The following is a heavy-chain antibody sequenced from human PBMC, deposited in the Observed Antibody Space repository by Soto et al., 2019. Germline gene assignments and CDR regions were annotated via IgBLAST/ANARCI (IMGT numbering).Heavy chain of an antibody. J-gene: IGHJ4*02. D-gene: IGHD3-22*01. CDR1: GGSFSDHF. CDR3: ARVRGNYYDSSGYYSGEYYFDY. CDR2: IKYSGST. Sequence: SETLSLTCTVYGGSFSDHFWTWIRLSPGKGLEWIGEIKYSGSTNYNPSLKSRVTISVDTSKNQFSLKLSSVTAADTAVYYCARVRGNYYDSSGYYSGEYYFDYWGQGTLVTVSS. V-gene: IGHV4-34*01.